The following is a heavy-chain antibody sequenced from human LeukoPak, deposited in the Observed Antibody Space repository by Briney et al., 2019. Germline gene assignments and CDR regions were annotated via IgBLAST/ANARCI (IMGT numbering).Heavy chain of an antibody. CDR3: ARSDSSGWFDY. CDR2: ISYDGSNE. CDR1: GFTFSSYA. V-gene: IGHV3-30-3*01. Sequence: GGSLRLSCAASGFTFSSYAMHWVRQAPGKGLEWVAVISYDGSNEYYADSVKGRFTISRDNSKNTLYLQMNSLRAEDTAVYYCARSDSSGWFDYWGQGTLVTVSS. D-gene: IGHD6-19*01. J-gene: IGHJ4*02.